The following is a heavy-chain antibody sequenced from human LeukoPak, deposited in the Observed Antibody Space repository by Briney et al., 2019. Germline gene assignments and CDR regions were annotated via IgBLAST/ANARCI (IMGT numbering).Heavy chain of an antibody. CDR1: GFTFSSYS. CDR3: ARDFRSSSWYIGDY. D-gene: IGHD6-13*01. CDR2: ISSSSSYI. V-gene: IGHV3-21*01. J-gene: IGHJ4*02. Sequence: GGSLRLSCAASGFTFSSYSMTWVRQAPGKGLEWVSSISSSSSYIYYADSVKGRFTISRDNVKNSLYLQMNSLRAEDTAVYYCARDFRSSSWYIGDYWGQGALVTVSS.